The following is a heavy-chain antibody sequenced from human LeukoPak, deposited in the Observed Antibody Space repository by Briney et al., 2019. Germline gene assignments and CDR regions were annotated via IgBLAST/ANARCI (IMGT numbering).Heavy chain of an antibody. J-gene: IGHJ4*02. Sequence: GRSLRLSCAASGFTFSSYSMNWVRQAPGKGLEWVSSISSSSTYINYADSEKGRFTISRDNAKSSLYLQMNSLRAEDTAVYYCARGSSGYSYGHDYWGQGTLVTVSS. D-gene: IGHD3-22*01. V-gene: IGHV3-21*01. CDR3: ARGSSGYSYGHDY. CDR2: ISSSSTYI. CDR1: GFTFSSYS.